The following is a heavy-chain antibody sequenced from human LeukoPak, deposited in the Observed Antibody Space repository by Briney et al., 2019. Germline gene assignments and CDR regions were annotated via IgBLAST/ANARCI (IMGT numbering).Heavy chain of an antibody. V-gene: IGHV4-4*07. Sequence: SETLSLTCTVSGGSISSYHWSWIRQPAGKGLEWIGRIYTSGSTNYNPSLKSRVTMSIDTSKNQFSLELSSVTAADPAVYYCARSYNNYGSYLDCWGQGTLVTVSS. J-gene: IGHJ4*02. D-gene: IGHD4-11*01. CDR1: GGSISSYH. CDR2: IYTSGST. CDR3: ARSYNNYGSYLDC.